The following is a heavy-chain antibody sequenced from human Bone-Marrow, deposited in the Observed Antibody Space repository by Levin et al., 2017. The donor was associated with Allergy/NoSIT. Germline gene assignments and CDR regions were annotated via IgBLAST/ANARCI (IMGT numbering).Heavy chain of an antibody. V-gene: IGHV3-48*03. D-gene: IGHD3-10*01. Sequence: LSLTCAASGFPFSDYEMNWVRQAPGKGLEWVSSISSSGSTIHYADSVKGRFTISRDNAKNSLYLQMNSLRAEDTAVYYCARVRNYYVSGTYYAYFDYWGQGTLVTVSS. CDR1: GFPFSDYE. J-gene: IGHJ4*02. CDR2: ISSSGSTI. CDR3: ARVRNYYVSGTYYAYFDY.